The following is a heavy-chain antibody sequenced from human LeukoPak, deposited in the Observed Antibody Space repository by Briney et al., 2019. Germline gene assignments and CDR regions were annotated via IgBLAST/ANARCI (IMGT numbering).Heavy chain of an antibody. CDR3: AKDGYSDYKDPYYFDY. Sequence: GGSLRLSCAASGFTFSSYAMSCVRQAPGKGLKWVSAISGSGGSTYYADSVKGRVTISRDKSKNTLYLQMNSLRAEDTAVYYCAKDGYSDYKDPYYFDYWGQGTLVTVSS. J-gene: IGHJ4*02. CDR1: GFTFSSYA. CDR2: ISGSGGST. V-gene: IGHV3-23*01. D-gene: IGHD5-12*01.